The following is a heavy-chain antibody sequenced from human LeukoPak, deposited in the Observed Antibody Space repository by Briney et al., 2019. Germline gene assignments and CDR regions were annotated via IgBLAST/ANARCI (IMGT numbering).Heavy chain of an antibody. CDR3: AREGAAAGKAYYYYYMDV. V-gene: IGHV4-39*07. Sequence: SETLPLTCTVSGGSISSSSYYWGWIRQPPGKGLEWIGSIYYSGSTYYNPSLKSRVTISVDTSKNQFSLKLSSVTAADTAVYYCAREGAAAGKAYYYYYMDVWGKGTTVTVSS. J-gene: IGHJ6*03. CDR2: IYYSGST. CDR1: GGSISSSSYY. D-gene: IGHD6-13*01.